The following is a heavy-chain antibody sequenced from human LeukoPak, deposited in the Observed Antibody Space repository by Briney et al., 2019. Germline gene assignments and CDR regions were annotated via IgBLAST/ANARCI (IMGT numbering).Heavy chain of an antibody. CDR2: IKQDGSEK. Sequence: GGSLRLSCAASGFTVSSNYMSWVRQAPGKGLEWVANIKQDGSEKYYVDSVKGRFTISRDNAKNSLYLQMNSLRAEDTALYHCARVMADYGGKGNDAFDIWGQGAMVTVSS. D-gene: IGHD4-23*01. CDR1: GFTVSSNY. CDR3: ARVMADYGGKGNDAFDI. V-gene: IGHV3-7*01. J-gene: IGHJ3*02.